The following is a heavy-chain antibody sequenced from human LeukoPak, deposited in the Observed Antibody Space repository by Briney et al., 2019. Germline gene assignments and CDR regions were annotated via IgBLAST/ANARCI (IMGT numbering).Heavy chain of an antibody. CDR3: ATSGSLPWPFDP. CDR2: INPNSGGT. J-gene: IGHJ5*02. Sequence: ASVKVSCEASGYTFTGYYMHWVRQAPGQGHEWMGWINPNSGGTNYAQKFQGRVSLTRDTSISTAYMELSRLRSDDTAVYYCATSGSLPWPFDPWGQGTLVTVSS. V-gene: IGHV1-2*02. D-gene: IGHD1-26*01. CDR1: GYTFTGYY.